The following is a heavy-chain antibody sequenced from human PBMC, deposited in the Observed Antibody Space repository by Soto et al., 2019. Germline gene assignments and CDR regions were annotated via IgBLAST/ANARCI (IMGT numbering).Heavy chain of an antibody. CDR2: ISSSSSYV. V-gene: IGHV3-21*04. D-gene: IGHD1-1*01. CDR3: ATWHEREHAFDV. CDR1: GFTFSSYI. Sequence: EVQVVESGGGLVKPGGSLRLSCVASGFTFSSYIMNWVRRAPGEGLEWVASISSSSSYVYYADSVKGRFTISRDSSKTTVYLQMNDLRPDDTAVYYCATWHEREHAFDVWGQGTTVTISS. J-gene: IGHJ3*01.